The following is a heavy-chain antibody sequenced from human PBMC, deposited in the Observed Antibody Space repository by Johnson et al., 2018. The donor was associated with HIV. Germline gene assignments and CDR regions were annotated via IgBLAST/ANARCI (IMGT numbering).Heavy chain of an antibody. J-gene: IGHJ3*02. V-gene: IGHV3-30-3*01. D-gene: IGHD1-1*01. Sequence: QMQLVESGGGVVQPGRSLRLSCAASGFTFRDYAMHWVRQAPGKGLEWVTVISYDGSNEYYADSVKGRFTISRDNSKNTLYLQMNSLRAEDTAVYYCARDFVGGVPQGAFDIWGQGTMVNVSS. CDR2: ISYDGSNE. CDR1: GFTFRDYA. CDR3: ARDFVGGVPQGAFDI.